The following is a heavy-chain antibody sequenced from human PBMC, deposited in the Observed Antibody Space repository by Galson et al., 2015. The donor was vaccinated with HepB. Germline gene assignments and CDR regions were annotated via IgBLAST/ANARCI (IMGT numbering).Heavy chain of an antibody. CDR3: AKAPSGCSSTSCSRYFDP. J-gene: IGHJ5*02. V-gene: IGHV3-30*04. CDR2: ISYDGSNK. CDR1: GFTFSSYA. D-gene: IGHD2-2*01. Sequence: SLRLSCAASGFTFSSYAMHWVRQAPGKGLEWVAVISYDGSNKYYADSVKGRFTISRDNSKNTLYPQMNSLRAEDTAVYYCAKAPSGCSSTSCSRYFDPWGQGTLVTVSS.